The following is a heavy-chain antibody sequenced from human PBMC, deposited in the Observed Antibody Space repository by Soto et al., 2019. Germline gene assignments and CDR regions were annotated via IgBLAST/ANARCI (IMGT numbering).Heavy chain of an antibody. J-gene: IGHJ4*02. CDR3: AREIGRLLPSGFDY. Sequence: QVQLVQSGAEEKKPGASVKVSCKASGYTFTSYAMHWVRQAPGQRLEWMGWINAGNGNTKYSQKFQGRVTITRDTSASTAYMELSSLRSEDTAVYYCAREIGRLLPSGFDYWGQGTLVTVSS. D-gene: IGHD2-21*01. CDR1: GYTFTSYA. V-gene: IGHV1-3*05. CDR2: INAGNGNT.